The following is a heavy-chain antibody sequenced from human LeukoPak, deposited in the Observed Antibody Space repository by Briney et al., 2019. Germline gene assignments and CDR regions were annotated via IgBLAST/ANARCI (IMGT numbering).Heavy chain of an antibody. CDR2: IRSKAYGGTP. V-gene: IGHV3-49*04. J-gene: IGHJ4*02. CDR1: GFTFGDYA. Sequence: PGGSLRLSCTASGFTFGDYAMSWVRQAPGKGLEWVGFIRSKAYGGTPEYAASVKGRFAISRDDSKTIAYLQMNSLKTEDTAVYCCTRIGTSGGEFDYWGQGTLVTVSS. CDR3: TRIGTSGGEFDY. D-gene: IGHD2-2*01.